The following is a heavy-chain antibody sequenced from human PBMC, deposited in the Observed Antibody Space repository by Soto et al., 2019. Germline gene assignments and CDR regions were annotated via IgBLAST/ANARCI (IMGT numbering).Heavy chain of an antibody. J-gene: IGHJ4*02. CDR2: ISSSSSTI. CDR1: GFTFSSYS. D-gene: IGHD1-26*01. CDR3: ARTGEDFDSDY. V-gene: IGHV3-48*01. Sequence: GGSLRLSCAASGFTFSSYSMNWVRQAPGKGLEWVSYISSSSSTIYYADSVKGRFTISRDNAKNSLYLQMNSLRAEDTAVYYCARTGEDFDSDYWGQGTLVTVSS.